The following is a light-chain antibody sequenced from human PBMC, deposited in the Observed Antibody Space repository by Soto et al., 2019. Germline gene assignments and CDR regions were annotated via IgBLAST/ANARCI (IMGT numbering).Light chain of an antibody. CDR3: QQYGRP. J-gene: IGKJ1*01. CDR2: GAS. CDR1: QSIGYY. Sequence: EIVLTQSPATLSLSPGERATLSCRASQSIGYYLAWYQEKPGQAPRLLIHGASSRATGIPDRFSGSGSGTDFTLTISRLEPEDFAVYYCQQYGRPFGQGTKVDIK. V-gene: IGKV3-20*01.